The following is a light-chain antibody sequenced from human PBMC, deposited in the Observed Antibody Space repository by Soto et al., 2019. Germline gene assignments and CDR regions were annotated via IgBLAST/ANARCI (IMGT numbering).Light chain of an antibody. CDR2: SAS. J-gene: IGKJ1*01. Sequence: EIVLTQSPGTLSLSRGERATLSCRASQSFSSTYLAWYQQKPGQTPRLLIYSASSRATGIPDRFSGSGSGTDFTLTISRLEPEDFAVYYCQQYGSSPYWTFGQGTKVDIK. CDR1: QSFSSTY. CDR3: QQYGSSPYWT. V-gene: IGKV3-20*01.